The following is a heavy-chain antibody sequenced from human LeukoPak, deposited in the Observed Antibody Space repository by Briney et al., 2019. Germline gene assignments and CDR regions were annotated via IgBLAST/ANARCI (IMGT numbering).Heavy chain of an antibody. CDR2: ISSSSSTI. CDR3: ASWGTSGWYHY. CDR1: GFTFRSYS. V-gene: IGHV3-48*01. D-gene: IGHD6-19*01. J-gene: IGHJ4*02. Sequence: GGSLRLSCAASGFTFRSYSMNWVREAPGKGLEWVSYISSSSSTIYYADSVKGRFTISRDNAKNSLYLQMNSLRAEDTAVYYCASWGTSGWYHYWGQGTLVTVSS.